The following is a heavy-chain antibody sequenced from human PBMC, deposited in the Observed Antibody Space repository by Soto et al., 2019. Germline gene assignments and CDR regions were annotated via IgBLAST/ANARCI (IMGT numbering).Heavy chain of an antibody. Sequence: SETLSLTCTVSGVSITSYFWSWIRQTPGKGLDWIGSTSFSGATYSNPSLKGRAALSVDTSENHLSLTLNSVTTADTATYFCARLQLVQKVIDYWGQGTLVTVSS. D-gene: IGHD1-1*01. CDR2: TSFSGAT. V-gene: IGHV4-59*01. CDR1: GVSITSYF. CDR3: ARLQLVQKVIDY. J-gene: IGHJ4*02.